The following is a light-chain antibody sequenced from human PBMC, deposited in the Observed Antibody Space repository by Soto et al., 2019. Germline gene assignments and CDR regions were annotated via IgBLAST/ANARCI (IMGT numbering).Light chain of an antibody. CDR1: SSDVGGYNS. V-gene: IGLV2-14*01. Sequence: QSVLTQPPSVSGSPGQSITISCTGTSSDVGGYNSVSWYQQHPGKAPKLIIFQVTNRPSGVSNRFSGSKSGNTASLTISGLQAEDEADYYCSSYTISTSLYVFGFGTKVTVL. CDR3: SSYTISTSLYV. J-gene: IGLJ1*01. CDR2: QVT.